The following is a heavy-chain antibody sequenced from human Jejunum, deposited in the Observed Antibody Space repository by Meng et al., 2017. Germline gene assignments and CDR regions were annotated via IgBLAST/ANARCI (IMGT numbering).Heavy chain of an antibody. CDR3: ARGATGTRPFDY. J-gene: IGHJ4*02. Sequence: QGPLGESGPGRVTPSGTPSLTCAVSGGSITPDWWNWVRQPPGKGLEWIGEIWHSGASNYNPSLRSRVTISVDKSKNQLSLELASLTAADTAVYYCARGATGTRPFDYWGQGTLVTVSS. D-gene: IGHD5-12*01. CDR2: IWHSGAS. CDR1: GGSITPDW. V-gene: IGHV4-4*02.